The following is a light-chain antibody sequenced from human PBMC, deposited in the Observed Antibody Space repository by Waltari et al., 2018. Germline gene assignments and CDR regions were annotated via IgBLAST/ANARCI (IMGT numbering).Light chain of an antibody. J-gene: IGKJ1*01. Sequence: LSCRASQSVGKYLAWYQQKPGQAPRLLSYDASTRATGIPDRFSGSGSGTDFSLTISRLEPEDFAVYYCQKYVNLPATFGQGTKVEI. CDR3: QKYVNLPAT. CDR1: QSVGKY. V-gene: IGKV3-20*01. CDR2: DAS.